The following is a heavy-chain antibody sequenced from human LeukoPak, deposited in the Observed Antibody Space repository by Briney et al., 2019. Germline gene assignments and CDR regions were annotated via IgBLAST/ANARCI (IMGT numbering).Heavy chain of an antibody. CDR1: GFTFSSYW. J-gene: IGHJ6*02. CDR3: ARDHSSSWYRIGYYYYGMDV. D-gene: IGHD6-13*01. Sequence: GGSLRLSCAASGFTFSSYWMSWVRQAPGKGLEWVANIKQDGSEKYYVDSVKGRFTISRDNAKNSLYLQMNSLRAEDTAVYYCARDHSSSWYRIGYYYYGMDVWGQGTTVTVSS. CDR2: IKQDGSEK. V-gene: IGHV3-7*03.